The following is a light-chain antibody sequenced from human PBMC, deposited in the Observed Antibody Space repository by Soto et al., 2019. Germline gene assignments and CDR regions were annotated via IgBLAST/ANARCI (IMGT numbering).Light chain of an antibody. J-gene: IGKJ2*01. Sequence: EIVLTQSPGTLSLSPGERATLSCRASQSVSSSYLAWYQQKPGQAPRLLIYGASGRATGIPDRFSGSGSGTDFTLTISRLEPEDFAVYYCQRYGSSGFGQGTKLEIK. CDR3: QRYGSSG. CDR1: QSVSSSY. CDR2: GAS. V-gene: IGKV3-20*01.